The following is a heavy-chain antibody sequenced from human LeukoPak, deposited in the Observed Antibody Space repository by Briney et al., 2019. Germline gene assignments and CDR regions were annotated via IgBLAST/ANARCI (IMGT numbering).Heavy chain of an antibody. V-gene: IGHV4-34*01. CDR3: ARGREWFDP. CDR1: GGSFSGYY. J-gene: IGHJ5*02. CDR2: INHSGST. Sequence: SETLSLTCAVYGGSFSGYYWSWIRQPPGKGLERIGEINHSGSTNYNPSLKSRVTISVDTSKNQFSLKLSSVTAADTAVYYCARGREWFDPWGQGTLVTVSS.